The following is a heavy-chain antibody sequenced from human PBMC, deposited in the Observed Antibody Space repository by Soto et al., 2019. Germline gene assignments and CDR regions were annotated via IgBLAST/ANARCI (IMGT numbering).Heavy chain of an antibody. CDR3: AKGRLYTGSYEFDS. CDR2: ISYDGTGN. V-gene: IGHV3-30*18. D-gene: IGHD1-26*01. CDR1: GFTFNDYV. Sequence: QVQLVESGGGVVQPGRSLRLSCAASGFTFNDYVIHWVRQAPGKGLEWVAVISYDGTGNFYADSVKGRFTISRDNSKNTLYLHVNTLRPEDTAVYYCAKGRLYTGSYEFDSWGQGTLVTVSS. J-gene: IGHJ4*02.